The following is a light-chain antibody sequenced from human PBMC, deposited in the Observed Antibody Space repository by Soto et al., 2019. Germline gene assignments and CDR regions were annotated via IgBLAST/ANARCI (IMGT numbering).Light chain of an antibody. CDR1: QNIRSN. CDR3: QQYNQWPPWT. Sequence: ELVMTQSPATLSVSPGERATLSCWASQNIRSNLAWYQQKPGQAPRLLMYDTSTRATDIPARFSGSGSGTEFTLTISSLQSEDSAIYYCQQYNQWPPWTFGQGTKVDIK. J-gene: IGKJ1*01. V-gene: IGKV3-15*01. CDR2: DTS.